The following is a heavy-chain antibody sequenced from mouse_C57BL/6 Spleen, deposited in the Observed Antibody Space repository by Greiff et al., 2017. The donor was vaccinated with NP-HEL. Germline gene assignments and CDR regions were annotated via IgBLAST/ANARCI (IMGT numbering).Heavy chain of an antibody. CDR3: ARGGGNYPYAMDY. J-gene: IGHJ4*01. CDR1: GYTFTTYP. Sequence: QVHVKQSGAELVKPGASVKMSCKASGYTFTTYPIEWMKQNHGKSLEWIGNFHPYNDDTKYNEKFKGKATLTVEKSSSTVYLELSLLTSDDSAVYYCARGGGNYPYAMDYWGQGTSVTVSS. V-gene: IGHV1-47*01. D-gene: IGHD2-1*01. CDR2: FHPYNDDT.